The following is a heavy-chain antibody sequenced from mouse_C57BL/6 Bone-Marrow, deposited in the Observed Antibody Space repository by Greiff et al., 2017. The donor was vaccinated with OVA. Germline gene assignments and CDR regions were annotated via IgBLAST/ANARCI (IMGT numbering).Heavy chain of an antibody. V-gene: IGHV1-50*01. J-gene: IGHJ1*03. Sequence: VQLQQPGAELVKPGASVKLSCKASGYTFTSYWMQWVKQRPGQGLEWIGEIDPSDSYTNYNQKFKGKATLTVDTSSSTAYMQLSSLTSEDSAVYYCARSLRGNWYFDVWGTGTTVTVSS. CDR2: IDPSDSYT. CDR3: ARSLRGNWYFDV. CDR1: GYTFTSYW.